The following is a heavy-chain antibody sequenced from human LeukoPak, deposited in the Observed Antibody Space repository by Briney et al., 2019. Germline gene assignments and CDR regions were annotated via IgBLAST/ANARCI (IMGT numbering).Heavy chain of an antibody. Sequence: SETLSLTFAVYGGSFSGYYWSWIRQPPGKGLEWIGEINHSGSTNYNPSLKSRVTISVDTSKNQFSLKLSSVTAADTAVYYCARAVAGTGLIDYWGQGTLVTVSS. D-gene: IGHD6-19*01. J-gene: IGHJ4*02. CDR3: ARAVAGTGLIDY. CDR2: INHSGST. V-gene: IGHV4-34*01. CDR1: GGSFSGYY.